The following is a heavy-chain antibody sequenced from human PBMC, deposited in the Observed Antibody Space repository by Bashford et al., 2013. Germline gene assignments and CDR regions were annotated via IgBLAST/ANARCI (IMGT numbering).Heavy chain of an antibody. V-gene: IGHV4-31*03. CDR2: IYYSGST. D-gene: IGHD3-22*01. CDR3: ASEGRDDYDSSGYYYFDY. CDR1: GGSISSGGYY. J-gene: IGHJ4*02. Sequence: SETLSLTCTVSGGSISSGGYYWSWIRQHPGKGLEWIGYIYYSGSTYYNPSLKSRVTISVDTSKNQFSLKLSSVTAADTAVYYCASEGRDDYDSSGYYYFDYWGQGTLVTVSS.